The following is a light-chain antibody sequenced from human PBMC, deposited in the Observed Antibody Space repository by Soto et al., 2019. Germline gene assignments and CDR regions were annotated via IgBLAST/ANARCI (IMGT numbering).Light chain of an antibody. J-gene: IGLJ1*01. Sequence: QSALTQPASVSGTPGQSITITCTGSNNDVGRYSYVSWYQQYPGKVPKLIIYEVRLRPSGISDRFPGSKSGNTASLTISGLQPEDEADYYCASYTTDTTRLFGTGTKGTVL. CDR2: EVR. CDR3: ASYTTDTTRL. V-gene: IGLV2-14*03. CDR1: NNDVGRYSY.